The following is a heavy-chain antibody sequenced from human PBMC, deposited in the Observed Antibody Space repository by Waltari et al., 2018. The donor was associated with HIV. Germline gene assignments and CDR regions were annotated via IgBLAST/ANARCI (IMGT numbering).Heavy chain of an antibody. CDR2: IAYTRNT. D-gene: IGHD2-8*02. CDR1: GGSIGGYF. CDR3: ARASVTGGTTGLRRSFDL. J-gene: IGHJ3*01. Sequence: QMQLQESGPGLLKPSETLSLTCGVSGGSIGGYFWNWIRQPPGKGLEWMGSIAYTRNTHSTPSLRSRATISVDTSKNQFSLRLTSVTAADTAIVYCARASVTGGTTGLRRSFDLWGQGTLVTVSS. V-gene: IGHV4-59*01.